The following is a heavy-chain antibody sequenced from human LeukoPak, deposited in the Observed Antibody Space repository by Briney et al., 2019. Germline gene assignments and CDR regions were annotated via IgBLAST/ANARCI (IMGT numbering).Heavy chain of an antibody. J-gene: IGHJ4*02. V-gene: IGHV4-34*01. CDR1: GGSFSGYY. Sequence: SETLSLTCAVYGGSFSGYYWSWIRQPPGKGLEWIGEINHSGSTNYNPSLKSRVTISVDTSKNQFSLKLGSVTAADTAVYYCARIQVSSWYVPVDYWGQGTLVTVSS. CDR3: ARIQVSSWYVPVDY. CDR2: INHSGST. D-gene: IGHD6-13*01.